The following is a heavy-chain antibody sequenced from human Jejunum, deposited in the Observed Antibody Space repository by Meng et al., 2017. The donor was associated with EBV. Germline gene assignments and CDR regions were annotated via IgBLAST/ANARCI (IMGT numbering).Heavy chain of an antibody. CDR2: INCNNGDT. CDR1: GYRFTTYF. CDR3: ARIRYGTGTDWFDP. Sequence: QEQLVQSGTVVKKPWASVMFSCKASGYRFTTYFIHWVRQAPGQGLEWMGRINCNNGDTDYAQKFQDRVTMTRDTSITTAYMDLTGLTSNDTAFYYCARIRYGTGTDWFDPWGQGTLVTVSS. J-gene: IGHJ5*02. V-gene: IGHV1-2*06. D-gene: IGHD3-10*01.